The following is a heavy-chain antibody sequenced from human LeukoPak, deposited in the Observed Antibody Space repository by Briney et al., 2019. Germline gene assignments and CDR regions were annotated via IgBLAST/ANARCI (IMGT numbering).Heavy chain of an antibody. CDR2: IYAGGNT. D-gene: IGHD2/OR15-2a*01. CDR1: GFTFSNYA. CDR3: AKSTTTSLLEP. Sequence: GRSLRLSCAASGFTFSNYAIHWVRQAPGKGLEWVSVIYAGGNTYYADSVKGRFTMSRDNSKNTLYLQMNSLRAEDTAIYYCAKSTTTSLLEPWGQGTLVTVSS. J-gene: IGHJ5*02. V-gene: IGHV3-NL1*01.